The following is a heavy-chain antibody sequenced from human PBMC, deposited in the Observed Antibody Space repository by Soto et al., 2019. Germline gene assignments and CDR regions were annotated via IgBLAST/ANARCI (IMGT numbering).Heavy chain of an antibody. CDR2: INHSGST. J-gene: IGHJ5*02. D-gene: IGHD6-19*01. CDR3: ATDRRYSSGWYLGWFDP. Sequence: PSETLSPTCAVYGGSFSGYYWSWIRQPPGKGLEWSGEINHSGSTNYNPSLKRRVTISVDTSKNQFSLKLSSVTAADTGVYYCATDRRYSSGWYLGWFDPWGQGTLVTVSS. V-gene: IGHV4-34*01. CDR1: GGSFSGYY.